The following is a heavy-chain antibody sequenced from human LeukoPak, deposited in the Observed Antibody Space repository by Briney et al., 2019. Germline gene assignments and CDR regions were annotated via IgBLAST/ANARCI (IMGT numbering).Heavy chain of an antibody. CDR3: AKEKLGGRLGELSPFDY. D-gene: IGHD3-16*02. J-gene: IGHJ4*02. CDR2: ITWNSASI. CDR1: GFTFDDYA. V-gene: IGHV3-9*01. Sequence: GGSLRLSCAASGFTFDDYAMHWVRQTPGKGLEWVSGITWNSASIGYADSVKGRFTISRDNSKNTLYLQMNSLRAEDTAVYYCAKEKLGGRLGELSPFDYWGQGTLVTVSS.